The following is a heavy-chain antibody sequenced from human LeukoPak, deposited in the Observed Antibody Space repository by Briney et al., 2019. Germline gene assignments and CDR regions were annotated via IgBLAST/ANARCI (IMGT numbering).Heavy chain of an antibody. CDR1: GYTFTSYG. D-gene: IGHD6-19*01. CDR3: ARAPVAVAVHDAFDI. J-gene: IGHJ3*02. V-gene: IGHV1-18*01. Sequence: ASVKVSCKASGYTFTSYGISWVRQAPGQGLEWMGWISAYNGNTNYAQKLQGRVTMTTDTSTSTAYMELRSLRTDDTAVYYCARAPVAVAVHDAFDIWGQGTMVTVSS. CDR2: ISAYNGNT.